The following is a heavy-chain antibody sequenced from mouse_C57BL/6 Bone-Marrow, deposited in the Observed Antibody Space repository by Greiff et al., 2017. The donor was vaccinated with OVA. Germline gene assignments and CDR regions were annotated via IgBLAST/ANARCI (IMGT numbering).Heavy chain of an antibody. D-gene: IGHD1-1*01. CDR3: ARRGITTVVATSYYFDY. CDR1: GYAFTNYL. V-gene: IGHV1-54*01. CDR2: INPGSGGT. Sequence: VQLQQSGAELVRPGTSVKVSCKASGYAFTNYLIEWVKQRPGQGLEWIGVINPGSGGTNYNEKFKGKATLTADKSSSTAYMQLSSLTSEDSAVYFCARRGITTVVATSYYFDYWGQGTTLTVSS. J-gene: IGHJ2*01.